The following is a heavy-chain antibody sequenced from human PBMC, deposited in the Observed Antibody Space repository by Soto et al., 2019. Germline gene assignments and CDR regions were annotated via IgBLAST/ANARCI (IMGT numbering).Heavy chain of an antibody. V-gene: IGHV3-66*01. J-gene: IGHJ5*02. D-gene: IGHD3-22*01. Sequence: EVQLVESGGGLVQLGGSLRLSCAASGFTVSSNYMRWVRQAPGKGLEWVSVIYSGGTTYYADSVKGRFTISRDNSKNTLYLQMNSLRAEDTAVYYCARNGDSSDYRGWFDPWGQGTLVTVSS. CDR3: ARNGDSSDYRGWFDP. CDR1: GFTVSSNY. CDR2: IYSGGTT.